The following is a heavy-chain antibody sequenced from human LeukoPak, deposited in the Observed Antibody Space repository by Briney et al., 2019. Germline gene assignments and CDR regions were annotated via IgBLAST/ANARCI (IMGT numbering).Heavy chain of an antibody. CDR2: VNGDGSAT. CDR3: AKSTRRIAAAGPGPWFDP. D-gene: IGHD6-13*01. V-gene: IGHV3-74*03. Sequence: GGSLRLSCAASGFSFNRYWMHWVRQAPGRGLEWVSRVNGDGSATTYADSVKGRFTISRDNSKNTLYLQMNSLRAEDTAVYYCAKSTRRIAAAGPGPWFDPWGQGTLVTVSS. J-gene: IGHJ5*02. CDR1: GFSFNRYW.